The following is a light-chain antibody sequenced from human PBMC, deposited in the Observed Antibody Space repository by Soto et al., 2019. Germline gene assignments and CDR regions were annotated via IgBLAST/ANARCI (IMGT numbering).Light chain of an antibody. J-gene: IGKJ3*01. CDR2: AAS. V-gene: IGKV1-8*01. CDR1: QGISSY. CDR3: QQYYSYPPT. Sequence: AIRMTQSPSSLSASTGDRVTITCRASQGISSYLAWYQQKPGKAPKLLIYAASTLQSGVPSRFSGSGSGTDFTLTISCLQSEDFATYYCQQYYSYPPTFGPGNNVGIK.